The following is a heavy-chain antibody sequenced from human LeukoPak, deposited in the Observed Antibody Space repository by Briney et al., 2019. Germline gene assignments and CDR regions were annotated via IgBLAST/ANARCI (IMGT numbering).Heavy chain of an antibody. Sequence: SETLSLTCTVSCGSISSSSYYWGWIRQPPGKGLERIGSIYYSGSTYYNPSLKSRVTISVDTSKNQFSLKLSSVTAADTAVYYCARVRTKRYCSSTSCHTGPYYFDYWGQGTLVTVSS. CDR1: CGSISSSSYY. D-gene: IGHD2-2*01. CDR3: ARVRTKRYCSSTSCHTGPYYFDY. V-gene: IGHV4-39*07. CDR2: IYYSGST. J-gene: IGHJ4*02.